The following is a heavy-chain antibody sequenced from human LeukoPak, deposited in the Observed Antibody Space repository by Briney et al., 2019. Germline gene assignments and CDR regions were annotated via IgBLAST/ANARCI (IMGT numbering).Heavy chain of an antibody. J-gene: IGHJ4*02. Sequence: DSVKGRFTISRDNAKNSLYLQMNSLRAEDTAVYYCASRYCTSTCCCLDYWGQGTLVTVSS. CDR3: ASRYCTSTCCCLDY. D-gene: IGHD2-2*01. V-gene: IGHV3-7*01.